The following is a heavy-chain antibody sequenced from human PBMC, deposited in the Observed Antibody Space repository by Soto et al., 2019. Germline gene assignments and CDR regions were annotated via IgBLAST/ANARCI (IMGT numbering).Heavy chain of an antibody. CDR3: ARERFGTNYYDSSGYSKFDY. V-gene: IGHV4-61*01. Sequence: SETLSLTCSVSGGSISRSSYYWGWIRQPPGKGLEWIGYIYYSGSTNYNPSLKSRVTISVDTSKNQFSLKLSSVTAADTAVYYCARERFGTNYYDSSGYSKFDYWGQGTLVTVSS. D-gene: IGHD3-22*01. CDR1: GGSISRSSYY. CDR2: IYYSGST. J-gene: IGHJ4*02.